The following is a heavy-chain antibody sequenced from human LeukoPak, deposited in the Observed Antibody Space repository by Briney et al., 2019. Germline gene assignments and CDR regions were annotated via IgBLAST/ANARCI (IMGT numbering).Heavy chain of an antibody. CDR2: ISGSGGST. V-gene: IGHV3-23*01. CDR1: GFTFSSYA. D-gene: IGHD4-11*01. Sequence: PGGSLRLSCAASGFTFSSYAMSWVRQAPGKGLEWVSAISGSGGSTYYADSVKGRFTISRDNSKNTLYLQMNSLRAEDTAVYYCAKEGGHYSKFEAHVTHLDYWGQGTLVTVSS. J-gene: IGHJ4*02. CDR3: AKEGGHYSKFEAHVTHLDY.